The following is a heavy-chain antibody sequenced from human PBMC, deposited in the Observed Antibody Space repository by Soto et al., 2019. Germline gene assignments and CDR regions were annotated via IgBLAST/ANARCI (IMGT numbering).Heavy chain of an antibody. CDR2: IGVSSDA. Sequence: EVQLLESGGGLVQPGESLRLSCAASGFTFSSYAMSWARQAPGKGLEWVSSIGVSSDAYYADSVKGRFTISRDNSRNTPYLQMNSLRAEDTALYYCAKNYFFDSWGQGTLVTVSS. CDR1: GFTFSSYA. CDR3: AKNYFFDS. V-gene: IGHV3-23*01. J-gene: IGHJ4*02.